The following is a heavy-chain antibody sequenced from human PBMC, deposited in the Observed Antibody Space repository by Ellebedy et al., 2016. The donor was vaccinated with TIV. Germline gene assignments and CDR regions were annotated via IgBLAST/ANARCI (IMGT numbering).Heavy chain of an antibody. CDR1: GYTXXXYH. D-gene: IGHD4-17*01. CDR2: INPIGGST. Sequence: ASVKVSCKTSGYTXXXYHILXVRXXXGQGLSWLGIINPIGGSTTYAQKFQGRVTMTRDKSTSTVYMDLSSLRSDDTAIYYCARGYGDFSTWGQGTLVTVSS. V-gene: IGHV1-46*01. J-gene: IGHJ4*02. CDR3: ARGYGDFST.